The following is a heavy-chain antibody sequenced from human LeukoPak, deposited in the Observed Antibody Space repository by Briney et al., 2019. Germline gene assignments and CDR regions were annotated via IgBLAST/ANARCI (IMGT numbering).Heavy chain of an antibody. CDR2: IYSGGST. D-gene: IGHD3-22*01. J-gene: IGHJ4*02. CDR1: GGSMSNYY. CDR3: AREGSIYYYDSSGYLGY. Sequence: SETLSLTCTVSGGSMSNYYWSWIRQPAGKGLEWIGRIYSGGSTSYNPSLNSRVTISVDTSKNQFSLKLSSVTAADTAIYYCAREGSIYYYDSSGYLGYWGQGTLVAVSS. V-gene: IGHV4-4*07.